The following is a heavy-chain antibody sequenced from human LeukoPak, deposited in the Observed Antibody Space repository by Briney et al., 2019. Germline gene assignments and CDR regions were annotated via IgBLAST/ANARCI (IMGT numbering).Heavy chain of an antibody. J-gene: IGHJ3*02. D-gene: IGHD3-9*01. V-gene: IGHV1-2*02. CDR1: GYTFSDSY. CDR3: ARDLRANFDWLLFRAFDI. CDR2: INPNNGGT. Sequence: ASVRVSCKASGYTFSDSYMHWVRQAPGQGLEWMGWINPNNGGTNSAQNFQGRITMTRGTSTSTAYMELSSLRSDDTAVYYCARDLRANFDWLLFRAFDIWGQGTMVTVSS.